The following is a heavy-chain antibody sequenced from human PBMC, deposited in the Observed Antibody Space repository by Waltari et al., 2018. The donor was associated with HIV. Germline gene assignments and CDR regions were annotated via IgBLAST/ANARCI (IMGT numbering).Heavy chain of an antibody. D-gene: IGHD2-21*02. J-gene: IGHJ6*02. CDR1: GYTFTSYY. CDR2: INPSGGYT. Sequence: QVQLVQSGAEVKKPGASVKVSCKASGYTFTSYYMHSVRQASGQGLEWMGIINPSGGYTSYAQKFRGRVTMTRDTSTSTVYMELSSLRSEDTAVYYCAREGIVVVPAQYHYYYGMDVWGQGTTVTVSS. CDR3: AREGIVVVPAQYHYYYGMDV. V-gene: IGHV1-46*01.